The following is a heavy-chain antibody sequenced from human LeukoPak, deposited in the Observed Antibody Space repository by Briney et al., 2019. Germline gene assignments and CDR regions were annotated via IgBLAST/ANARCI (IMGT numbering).Heavy chain of an antibody. J-gene: IGHJ6*03. CDR2: IIPIFGTA. Sequence: SVKVSCKASGYTFTNYGISWVRQAPGQGLEWMGGIIPIFGTANYAQKFQGRVTITADESTSTAYMELSSLRSEDTAVYYCARVGDYSNYRYYMDVWGKGTTVTVSS. CDR1: GYTFTNYG. V-gene: IGHV1-69*13. D-gene: IGHD4-11*01. CDR3: ARVGDYSNYRYYMDV.